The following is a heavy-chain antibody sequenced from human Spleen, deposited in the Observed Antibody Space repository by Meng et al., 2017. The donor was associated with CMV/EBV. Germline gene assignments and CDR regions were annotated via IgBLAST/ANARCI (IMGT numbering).Heavy chain of an antibody. CDR2: VYNSGTT. Sequence: GSLRLSCAVSGGSIGSFYWTWIRQPPGKGLEWIGYVYNSGTTNYNPSLKSRVTMSVDTSRNQFSLTLSSVTAADTAVYYCSRDYCGGDCYSLGHWGRGPLVTVSS. V-gene: IGHV4-59*01. J-gene: IGHJ1*01. D-gene: IGHD2-21*01. CDR1: GGSIGSFY. CDR3: SRDYCGGDCYSLGH.